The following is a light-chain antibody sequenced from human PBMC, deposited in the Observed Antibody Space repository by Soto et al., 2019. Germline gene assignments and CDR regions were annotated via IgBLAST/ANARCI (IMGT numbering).Light chain of an antibody. CDR3: QVWDSSSDHPV. CDR2: DDS. J-gene: IGLJ2*01. Sequence: SSELTQPPSVSVAPGQTARITCGGNNIGSKSVHWYQQKPCQAPVLVVYDDSDRPSGIPERFSGSNSGNTATLTISRVEAGDEADYYCQVWDSSSDHPVFGGGTKLTVL. CDR1: NIGSKS. V-gene: IGLV3-21*02.